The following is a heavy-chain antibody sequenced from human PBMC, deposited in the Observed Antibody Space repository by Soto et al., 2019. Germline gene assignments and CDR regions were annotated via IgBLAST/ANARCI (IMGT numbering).Heavy chain of an antibody. V-gene: IGHV3-30*19. D-gene: IGHD2-15*01. Sequence: QVQLVESGGGVVQPGRSLRLSCAASGFTFSSYGMHWVRQAPGKGLEWVAVIWYDGSNKYYADSVKGRFTISRDNSKNTLYLQMNSLSTEDTAVYYCARGSVGGLLLYYFDYWGQGTLVTVSS. CDR1: GFTFSSYG. CDR2: IWYDGSNK. CDR3: ARGSVGGLLLYYFDY. J-gene: IGHJ4*02.